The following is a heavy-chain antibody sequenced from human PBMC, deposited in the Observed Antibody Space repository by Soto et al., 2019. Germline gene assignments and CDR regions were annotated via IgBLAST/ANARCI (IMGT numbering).Heavy chain of an antibody. CDR2: IIPIFGTA. V-gene: IGHV1-69*13. D-gene: IGHD6-6*01. Sequence: SLKISCDASGGTFSSYAISWVRQAPGQGLEWMGGIIPIFGTANYAQKFQGRVTITADESTSTAYMELSSLRSEDTAVYYCARDARYSSSSRVVTYYFGYHGQLTLFT. CDR3: ARDARYSSSSRVVTYYFGY. CDR1: GGTFSSYA. J-gene: IGHJ4*02.